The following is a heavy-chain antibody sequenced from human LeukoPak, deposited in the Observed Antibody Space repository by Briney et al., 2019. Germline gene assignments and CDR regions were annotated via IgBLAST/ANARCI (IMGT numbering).Heavy chain of an antibody. CDR1: GFTFSTYW. D-gene: IGHD7-27*01. V-gene: IGHV3-74*01. Sequence: GGSLRLSCTASGFTFSTYWMHWVRQAPGKGLVWVSRINGDGSSTYYADSVRGRFTISRDTSKNTLYLQMNSLRAEDTAVYYCAKDRPLNWGYYFDYWGQGTLVTVSS. CDR3: AKDRPLNWGYYFDY. J-gene: IGHJ4*02. CDR2: INGDGSST.